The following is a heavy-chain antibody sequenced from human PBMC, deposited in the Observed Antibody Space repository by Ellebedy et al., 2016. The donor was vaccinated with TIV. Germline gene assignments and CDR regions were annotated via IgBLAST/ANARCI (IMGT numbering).Heavy chain of an antibody. CDR3: ARDVGDFDY. CDR2: INHSGST. CDR1: GGSFSGYY. D-gene: IGHD2-15*01. Sequence: SETLSLTXAVYGGSFSGYYWSWIRQPPGKGLEWIGEINHSGSTNYNPSLKSRVTMSVDTSKNQFSLKLSSVTAADTAVYYCARDVGDFDYWGQGTLVTVSS. J-gene: IGHJ4*02. V-gene: IGHV4-34*01.